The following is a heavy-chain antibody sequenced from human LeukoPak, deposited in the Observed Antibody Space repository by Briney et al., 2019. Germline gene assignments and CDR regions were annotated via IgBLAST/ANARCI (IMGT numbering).Heavy chain of an antibody. CDR3: ARGGSSWSSSWYWYYFDY. D-gene: IGHD6-13*01. V-gene: IGHV6-1*01. CDR2: TYYRSKWYN. CDR1: GDSVSSNSAA. Sequence: SQTLSLTCALSGDSVSSNSAAWNWIRQSPSRGLEWLGRTYYRSKWYNDYAVSVKSRITINPDTSKNQFSLQLNSVTPEDTAVYYCARGGSSWSSSWYWYYFDYWGQGTLVTVSS. J-gene: IGHJ4*02.